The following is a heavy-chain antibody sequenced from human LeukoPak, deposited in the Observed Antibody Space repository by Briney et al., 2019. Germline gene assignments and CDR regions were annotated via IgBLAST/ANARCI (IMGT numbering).Heavy chain of an antibody. V-gene: IGHV3-30*04. D-gene: IGHD5-24*01. CDR2: ISYSGDNT. CDR1: GFDLNNYA. Sequence: SGGSLRLSCAASGFDLNNYAMHWVRQAPGKGLEWVTLISYSGDNTYYADSVKGRFTFSRDKSKNTLFLQMDSLRPEDSAVYYCASDPRDGGQNVWGKGTTVIVSS. J-gene: IGHJ6*04. CDR3: ASDPRDGGQNV.